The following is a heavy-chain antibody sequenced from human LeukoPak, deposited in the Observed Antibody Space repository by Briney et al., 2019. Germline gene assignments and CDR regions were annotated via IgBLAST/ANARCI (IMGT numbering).Heavy chain of an antibody. CDR3: ARPPRRATMKGYYFDY. D-gene: IGHD3-22*01. J-gene: IGHJ4*02. CDR1: GGSISSGGYY. V-gene: IGHV4-31*03. Sequence: PSQTLSLTCTVSGGSISSGGYYWSWIRQHPGKGLEWIGYIYYSGSTYYNPSLKRRATISVDTSKNQFPLKLSSVTAADTAVYYCARPPRRATMKGYYFDYWGQGTLVTVSS. CDR2: IYYSGST.